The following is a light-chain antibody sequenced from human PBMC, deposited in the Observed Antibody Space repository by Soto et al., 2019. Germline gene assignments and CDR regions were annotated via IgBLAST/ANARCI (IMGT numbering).Light chain of an antibody. V-gene: IGKV2-28*01. CDR1: HSLLQSNGYDY. Sequence: EIVMTQSTLSLPVTPGEPASISCRSSHSLLQSNGYDYLDWYLQKPGQSPQLLIYLGSNRASGVPDRFSGSGSRTAFTLKISRVEAEDVGVYYCMQALQTPGFGPGTKVAIK. J-gene: IGKJ3*01. CDR2: LGS. CDR3: MQALQTPG.